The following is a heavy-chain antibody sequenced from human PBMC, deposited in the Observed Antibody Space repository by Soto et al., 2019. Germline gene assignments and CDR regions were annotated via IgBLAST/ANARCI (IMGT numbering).Heavy chain of an antibody. CDR2: IIPILGIA. CDR1: GGTFSSYT. V-gene: IGHV1-69*08. CDR3: AREGGRVVPAAMPRAGNWFDP. J-gene: IGHJ5*02. Sequence: QVQLVQSGAEVKKPGSSVKVSCKASGGTFSSYTISWVRQAPGQGLEWMGRIIPILGIANYAQKFQGRVTTTADKSTSTAYMERGSLRSEDTAVYYCAREGGRVVPAAMPRAGNWFDPWGKGTLFTVSS. D-gene: IGHD2-2*01.